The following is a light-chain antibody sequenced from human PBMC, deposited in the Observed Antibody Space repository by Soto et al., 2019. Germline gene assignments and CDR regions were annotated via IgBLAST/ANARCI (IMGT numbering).Light chain of an antibody. CDR1: QSVSSSY. CDR3: QQYGSSPPTIT. Sequence: EIVLTQSPGTLSLSPGERATLSCRASQSVSSSYLAWYQQKPGQAPRLLIYGASSRAIGIPDRFSGSGSGTDFTLTISRLEPEDFAVYYCQQYGSSPPTITFGQGTRLEIK. J-gene: IGKJ5*01. V-gene: IGKV3-20*01. CDR2: GAS.